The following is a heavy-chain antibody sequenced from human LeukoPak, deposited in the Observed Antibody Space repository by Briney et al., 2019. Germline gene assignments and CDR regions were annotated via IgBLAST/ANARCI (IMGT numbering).Heavy chain of an antibody. CDR3: ARHCTSSSCSDY. V-gene: IGHV3-74*01. Sequence: GGSLRLSCVASGFTFSSYWMHWVRQAPGKGLVWVSRINNDGSSTSYADSVKGRFTISRDNAKNTLYLQMNSLRAEDSSVYFCARHCTSSSCSDYWGQGTLVTVSS. D-gene: IGHD2-2*01. J-gene: IGHJ4*02. CDR1: GFTFSSYW. CDR2: INNDGSST.